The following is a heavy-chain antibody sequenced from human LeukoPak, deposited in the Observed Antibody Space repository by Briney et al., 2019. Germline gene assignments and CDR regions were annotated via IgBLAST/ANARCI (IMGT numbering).Heavy chain of an antibody. J-gene: IGHJ4*02. V-gene: IGHV4-39*01. CDR1: GRSISSNSNY. Sequence: ASETLSLTCTVSGRSISSNSNYWAWIRQPPGRGLEWIGSISYGGSTYYSPSLESRVTISVDTSKNQFSLKLSSVTAADTAVYYCARQALWFFDHWGQGTLVTVSS. D-gene: IGHD2-21*01. CDR2: ISYGGST. CDR3: ARQALWFFDH.